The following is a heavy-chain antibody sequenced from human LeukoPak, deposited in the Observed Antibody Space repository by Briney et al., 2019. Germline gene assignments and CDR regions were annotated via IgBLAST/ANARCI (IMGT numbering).Heavy chain of an antibody. CDR3: ARVAVADHYYYYYYMDV. D-gene: IGHD6-19*01. V-gene: IGHV1-18*01. J-gene: IGHJ6*03. CDR2: ISAYNGNT. Sequence: VASVKVSCKASGYTFTSYGISWVRQAPGQGLEWMGWISAYNGNTNYAQKLQGRVTMTTDTSTSTAYMELRSLRSDDTAVYYCARVAVADHYYYYYYMDVWGKGTTVTVSS. CDR1: GYTFTSYG.